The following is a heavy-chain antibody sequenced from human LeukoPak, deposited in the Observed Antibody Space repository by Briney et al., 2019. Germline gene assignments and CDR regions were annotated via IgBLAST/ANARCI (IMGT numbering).Heavy chain of an antibody. D-gene: IGHD2-8*01. CDR1: GGTFISYA. J-gene: IGHJ4*02. V-gene: IGHV1-69*01. Sequence: GASVKVSCKASGGTFISYAISWVRQAPGQGLEWMGGIIPIFGTANYAQKFQGRVTITADESTSTAYMELSSLRSEDTAVYYCARNADCTNGVCYTFDYWGQGTLVTVSS. CDR2: IIPIFGTA. CDR3: ARNADCTNGVCYTFDY.